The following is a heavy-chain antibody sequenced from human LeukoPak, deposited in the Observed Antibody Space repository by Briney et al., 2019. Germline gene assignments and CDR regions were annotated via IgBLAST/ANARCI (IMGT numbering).Heavy chain of an antibody. Sequence: GESLKISCKGSGYTFTNYWVGWVRQVPGKGLEWMGIIYPDDSDTRYRPSFQGQVTISADKSISTAYLQWSSLKASDTAMYYCARFSGGNSGDDAFDIWGQGTMVTVSS. J-gene: IGHJ3*02. CDR3: ARFSGGNSGDDAFDI. CDR2: IYPDDSDT. V-gene: IGHV5-51*01. CDR1: GYTFTNYW. D-gene: IGHD4-23*01.